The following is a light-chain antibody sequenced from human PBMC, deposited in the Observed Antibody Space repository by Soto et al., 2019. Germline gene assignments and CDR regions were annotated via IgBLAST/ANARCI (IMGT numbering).Light chain of an antibody. CDR1: QSVSSY. CDR3: QQRNNPAYT. J-gene: IGKJ2*01. CDR2: DAS. Sequence: EIVLTQSPATLSLSPGERATLSCRASQSVSSYLAWYQQKPGQAPRLLIYDASNRATSIQARFSSSGSGTDFTLTISSLEPEEFADYYCQQRNNPAYTFGQGTKREIK. V-gene: IGKV3-11*01.